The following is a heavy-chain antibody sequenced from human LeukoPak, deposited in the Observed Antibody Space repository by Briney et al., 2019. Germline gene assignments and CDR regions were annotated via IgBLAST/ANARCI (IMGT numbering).Heavy chain of an antibody. D-gene: IGHD3-10*01. CDR1: GFTVTSNY. CDR3: ARDSFYYGSGSYQFFDY. J-gene: IGHJ4*02. V-gene: IGHV3-53*01. Sequence: GGSLRLSCAASGFTVTSNYMSWVRQAPGKGLEWVSLIYSGGGTYYADSVKGRFTISRDFSKNTLYLHMNSLRAEDTAVYYCARDSFYYGSGSYQFFDYWGQGTLVTVSS. CDR2: IYSGGGT.